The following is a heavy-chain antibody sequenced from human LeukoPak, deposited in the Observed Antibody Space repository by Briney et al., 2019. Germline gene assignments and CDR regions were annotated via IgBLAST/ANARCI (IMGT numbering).Heavy chain of an antibody. CDR1: GYTFTSYG. Sequence: ASVKVSCKASGYTFTSYGISWVRQAPGQGLEWMGWISAYNGNTNYEQKLQGRVTMTTDTSTSTAYMELRSLRSDDTAVYYCASLKNSYDSSGYLATDAFDIWGQGTMVTVSS. V-gene: IGHV1-18*01. CDR3: ASLKNSYDSSGYLATDAFDI. J-gene: IGHJ3*02. CDR2: ISAYNGNT. D-gene: IGHD3-22*01.